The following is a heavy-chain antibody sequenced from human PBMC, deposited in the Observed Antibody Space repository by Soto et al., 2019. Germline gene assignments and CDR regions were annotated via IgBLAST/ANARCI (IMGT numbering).Heavy chain of an antibody. D-gene: IGHD6-13*01. CDR3: TRDSSSWYWFDP. Sequence: GGSLRLSCAASGLTFINAWMNWVRQAPGKGLEWVGCIRSKVYGETTEYAVSVKGRFTISRDDSKSIAYLQMNSLKTEDTAVYYCTRDSSSWYWFDPWGQGTLVTVSS. V-gene: IGHV3-49*04. CDR1: GLTFINAW. CDR2: IRSKVYGETT. J-gene: IGHJ5*02.